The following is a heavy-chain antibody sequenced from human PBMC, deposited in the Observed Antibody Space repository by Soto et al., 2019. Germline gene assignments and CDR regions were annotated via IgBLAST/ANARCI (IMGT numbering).Heavy chain of an antibody. D-gene: IGHD4-17*01. J-gene: IGHJ4*02. CDR3: ARGMHGEVDFDY. Sequence: QVQLVQSGAEVKKPGASVKVSCKASGYTFTSYDINWVRQATGQGLEWMGWMNPNSGNTGYAQKFKDRXXMXRXSAISTAYVEPSSLRSEDTAVYYCARGMHGEVDFDYWGQGTLVTVSS. CDR1: GYTFTSYD. CDR2: MNPNSGNT. V-gene: IGHV1-8*01.